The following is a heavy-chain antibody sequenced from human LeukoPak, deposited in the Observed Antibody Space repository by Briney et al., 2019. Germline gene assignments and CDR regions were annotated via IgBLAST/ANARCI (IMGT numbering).Heavy chain of an antibody. CDR3: AKELYLYCSGGSCYSDYFDY. J-gene: IGHJ4*02. CDR2: ISGSGGST. D-gene: IGHD2-15*01. V-gene: IGHV3-23*01. Sequence: GGSLRLSYAASGFTFSSYAMSWVRQAPGKGLEWVSAISGSGGSTYYADSVKGRFTISRDNSKNTLYLQMNSLRAEDTAVYYCAKELYLYCSGGSCYSDYFDYWGQGTLVTVSS. CDR1: GFTFSSYA.